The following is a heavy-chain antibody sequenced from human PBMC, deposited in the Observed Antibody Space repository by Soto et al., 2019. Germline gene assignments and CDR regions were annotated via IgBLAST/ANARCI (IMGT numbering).Heavy chain of an antibody. CDR1: GFTFSSYY. CDR3: TSGPLGAAHY. D-gene: IGHD6-25*01. V-gene: IGHV3-7*01. Sequence: EVQLVESGGGLVQPGGSLRLSCAASGFTFSSYYMTWVRQAPGKGLEWVANIKEGGSEEFYVDSAKGRFTISRDNAKNSLFLQMDSLRVEDTAVYYCTSGPLGAAHYWGQGTLVSVSS. J-gene: IGHJ4*02. CDR2: IKEGGSEE.